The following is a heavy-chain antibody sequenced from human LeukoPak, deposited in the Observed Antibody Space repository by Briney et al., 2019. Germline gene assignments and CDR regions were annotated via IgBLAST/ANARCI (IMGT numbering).Heavy chain of an antibody. Sequence: GGSLRLSCAASGFTVKNNYKSWVRQAPGKGLEWVSVIYSGGNTFYADSVKGRFTISRDSSKNTLDLQMNSLRADDTAVYYCATYGDYPLDRWGQGTVVTVSS. CDR2: IYSGGNT. CDR1: GFTVKNNY. V-gene: IGHV3-53*01. J-gene: IGHJ5*02. CDR3: ATYGDYPLDR. D-gene: IGHD4-17*01.